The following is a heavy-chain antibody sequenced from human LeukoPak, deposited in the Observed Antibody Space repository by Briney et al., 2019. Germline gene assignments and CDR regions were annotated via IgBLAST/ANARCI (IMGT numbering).Heavy chain of an antibody. D-gene: IGHD3-10*01. CDR2: IYYSGST. V-gene: IGHV4-59*01. Sequence: PSETLSLTCTVSAGSISGYYWSWLRQPPGKGLEWIGYIYYSGSTNYNPSLKSRVTISLDTSKNQFSLKLSSVTAADTAVYYCARVLTYGSRTYYFDYWGQGTLVTVSS. CDR3: ARVLTYGSRTYYFDY. J-gene: IGHJ4*02. CDR1: AGSISGYY.